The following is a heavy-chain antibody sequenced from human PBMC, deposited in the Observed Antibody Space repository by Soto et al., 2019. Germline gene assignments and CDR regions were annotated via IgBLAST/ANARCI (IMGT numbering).Heavy chain of an antibody. V-gene: IGHV3-74*01. CDR1: GFTFNTYW. CDR2: IKGDGSSP. CDR3: ARGDTSYGFDP. J-gene: IGHJ5*02. Sequence: GGSLRLSCAASGFTFNTYWMHWVRQAPGKGLVWVSRIKGDGSSPSYADSVKGRFTISRDNAKNTLYLQMDTLRAEDTAIYYCARGDTSYGFDPWGQGTLVTVSS. D-gene: IGHD2-2*01.